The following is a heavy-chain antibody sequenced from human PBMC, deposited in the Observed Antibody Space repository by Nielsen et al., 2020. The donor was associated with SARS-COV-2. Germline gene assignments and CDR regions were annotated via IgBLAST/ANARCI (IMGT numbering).Heavy chain of an antibody. CDR1: GFTFSSYW. D-gene: IGHD3-3*01. CDR3: ARDRSYYDFSAGGMDV. Sequence: GGSLRLSCAASGFTFSSYWMSWVRQAPGKGLEWVANIKQDGSEKYYVDSVKGRFTISRDNAKNSLYLQMNSLRAEDTAVYYCARDRSYYDFSAGGMDVWGKGTTVTVSS. CDR2: IKQDGSEK. V-gene: IGHV3-7*03. J-gene: IGHJ6*04.